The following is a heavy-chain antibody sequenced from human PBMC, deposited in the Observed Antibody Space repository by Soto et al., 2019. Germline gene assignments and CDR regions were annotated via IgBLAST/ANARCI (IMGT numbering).Heavy chain of an antibody. D-gene: IGHD2-21*02. CDR3: ARDPGGGDSSFDY. V-gene: IGHV1-69*13. CDR2: IIPIFGTA. CDR1: GGTNSSYA. J-gene: IGHJ4*02. Sequence: SVKVCCKDSGGTNSSYAISWVRQDPGQGLEWMGGIIPIFGTANYAQKFQGRVTITADESTSTAYMELSSLRSEDTAVYYCARDPGGGDSSFDYWGQGTLVTVSS.